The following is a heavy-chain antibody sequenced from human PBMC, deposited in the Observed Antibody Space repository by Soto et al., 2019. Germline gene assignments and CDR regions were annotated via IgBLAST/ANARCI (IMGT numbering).Heavy chain of an antibody. CDR3: VTEGSAIYWLSDK. D-gene: IGHD1-26*01. Sequence: PGGSLRLSCSASGFTFSNNTMHWVRQAPGKGLEYVSTIKSNGISTFYAGSVKGRFSISRGTSKNTLYLQMNSLRPEDSALYYCVTEGSAIYWLSDKWGPGTLVTVSS. CDR1: GFTFSNNT. V-gene: IGHV3-64D*06. CDR2: IKSNGIST. J-gene: IGHJ4*02.